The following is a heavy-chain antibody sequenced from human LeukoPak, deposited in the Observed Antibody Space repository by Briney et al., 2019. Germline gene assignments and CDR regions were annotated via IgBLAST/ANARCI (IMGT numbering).Heavy chain of an antibody. V-gene: IGHV4-59*12. D-gene: IGHD6-19*01. CDR1: GGSISSYY. J-gene: IGHJ4*02. CDR2: IYYSGST. CDR3: ASMSSGCQKGFCFDY. Sequence: KPSETLSLTCTVSGGSISSYYWSWIRQPPGKGLEWIGYIYYSGSTNYNPSLKSRVTISVDTSKNQFSLKLSSVTAADTAVYYCASMSSGCQKGFCFDYWGQGTLVTVSS.